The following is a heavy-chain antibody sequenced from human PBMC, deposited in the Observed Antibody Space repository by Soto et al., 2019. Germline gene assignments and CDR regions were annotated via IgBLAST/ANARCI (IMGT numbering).Heavy chain of an antibody. CDR1: GYTFTSYG. J-gene: IGHJ3*02. CDR2: ISAYNGNT. CDR3: ARDGYCSGGSCYGHAFDI. V-gene: IGHV1-18*01. D-gene: IGHD2-15*01. Sequence: GASVKVSCKASGYTFTSYGISWVRQAPGQGLEWMGWISAYNGNTNYAQKLQGRVTMTTDTSTSTAYMELRSLRSDDTAVYYCARDGYCSGGSCYGHAFDIWGQGTMVTVSS.